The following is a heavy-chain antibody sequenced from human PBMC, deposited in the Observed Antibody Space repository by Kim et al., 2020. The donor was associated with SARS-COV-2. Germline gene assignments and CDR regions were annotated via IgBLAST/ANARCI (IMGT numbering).Heavy chain of an antibody. CDR1: GGTFSNYA. Sequence: SVKVSCKASGGTFSNYAISWVRQAPGQGLEWMGGIIPIFGTTNSAQKFQGRVTITADESTSTAYMELSSLRSEDTAVYYCARDMGYCSGGSCYDYYYGMDVWGQGTTVTVPS. V-gene: IGHV1-69*13. CDR2: IIPIFGTT. D-gene: IGHD2-15*01. CDR3: ARDMGYCSGGSCYDYYYGMDV. J-gene: IGHJ6*02.